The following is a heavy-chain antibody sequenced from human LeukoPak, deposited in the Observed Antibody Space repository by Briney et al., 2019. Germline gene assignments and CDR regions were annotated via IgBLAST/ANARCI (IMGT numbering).Heavy chain of an antibody. CDR3: AKGVGTKSRYYFDF. V-gene: IGHV3-23*01. D-gene: IGHD1-26*01. Sequence: TGGSLRLSCAASGFSFTTYAMNWVRQAPGKGLEWVSGISGSGGSTYYADSVKGRFTISRDSSRNTVYLQMNTLRAEDTAVYYCAKGVGTKSRYYFDFWGQGALVTVSS. CDR1: GFSFTTYA. CDR2: ISGSGGST. J-gene: IGHJ4*02.